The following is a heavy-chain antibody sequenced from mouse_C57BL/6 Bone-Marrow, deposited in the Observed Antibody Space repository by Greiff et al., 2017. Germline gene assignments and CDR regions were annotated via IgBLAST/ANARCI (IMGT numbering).Heavy chain of an antibody. V-gene: IGHV1-59*01. D-gene: IGHD2-2*01. CDR3: ARGRYGYSWFAY. Sequence: QVQLQQSGAELVRPGTSVKLSCKASGYTFTSYWMHWVKQRPGQGLEWIGVIDPSDSYTNYNQKFKGKATLTVDTSSSTAYMQRSSLTSEDSAVYYCARGRYGYSWFAYWGQGTLVTVSA. CDR1: GYTFTSYW. CDR2: IDPSDSYT. J-gene: IGHJ3*01.